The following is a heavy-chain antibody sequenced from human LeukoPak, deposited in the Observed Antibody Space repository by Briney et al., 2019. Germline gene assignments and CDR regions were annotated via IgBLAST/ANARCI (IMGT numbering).Heavy chain of an antibody. CDR2: IIPIFGTA. D-gene: IGHD2-15*01. V-gene: IGHV1-69*06. CDR3: ASGYCSGGSCSFGAFDI. J-gene: IGHJ3*02. CDR1: GGTFSSYA. Sequence: RWASVKVSCKASGGTFSSYAISWVRQASGQGLEWMGGIIPIFGTANYAQKFQGRVTITADKSTSTAYMELSSLRSEDTAVYYCASGYCSGGSCSFGAFDIWGQGTMVTVSS.